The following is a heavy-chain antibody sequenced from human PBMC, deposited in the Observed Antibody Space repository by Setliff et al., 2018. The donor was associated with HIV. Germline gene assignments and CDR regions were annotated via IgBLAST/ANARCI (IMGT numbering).Heavy chain of an antibody. CDR1: GFTFSTYP. V-gene: IGHV3-48*04. J-gene: IGHJ4*02. CDR3: ASPLIMTTVTKDY. D-gene: IGHD4-17*01. CDR2: ITGSSDII. Sequence: GASVKVSCAASGFTFSTYPMNWVRQAPGKGLEWVSYITGSSDIIHYADSVKGRFTVSRDNAKNSLYLQMNNLRAEDTAMYYCASPLIMTTVTKDYWGQGTLVTVSS.